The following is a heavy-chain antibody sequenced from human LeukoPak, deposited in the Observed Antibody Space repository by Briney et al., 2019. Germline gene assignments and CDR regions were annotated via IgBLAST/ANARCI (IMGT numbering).Heavy chain of an antibody. CDR1: GGSISSYY. CDR3: ARLLPGRDAFDI. J-gene: IGHJ3*02. Sequence: SETLSLTCTVSGGSISSYYWSWIRQPPGKGLEWIGYIYYSGSTNYNPSLKSRVTISVDTSKNQFSLKLSSVTAADTAVYYCARLLPGRDAFDIWGQGTMVTVSS. CDR2: IYYSGST. D-gene: IGHD2-15*01. V-gene: IGHV4-59*01.